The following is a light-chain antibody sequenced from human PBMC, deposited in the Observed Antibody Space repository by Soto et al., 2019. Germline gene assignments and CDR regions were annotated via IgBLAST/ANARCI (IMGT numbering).Light chain of an antibody. V-gene: IGKV3-20*01. CDR3: QQYDNSLYT. Sequence: ENVLTQSPGTLSLSPGERATLSCRASQSVDSSYLAWYQQKPGQAPRLVIYGTSSRATGISDRFSGSGSGTDFALTINRLEPEDFAVYYCQQYDNSLYTFGQGTKLEIK. CDR2: GTS. J-gene: IGKJ2*01. CDR1: QSVDSSY.